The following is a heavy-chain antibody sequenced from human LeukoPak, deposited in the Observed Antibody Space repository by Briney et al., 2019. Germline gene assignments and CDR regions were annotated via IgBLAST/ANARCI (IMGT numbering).Heavy chain of an antibody. CDR3: ARDATDSSGYYYFDY. CDR1: GFTFSSYG. CDR2: IWYDGSNK. Sequence: GRSLRLSCAASGFTFSSYGMHWVRQAPGKGLEWVAVIWYDGSNKYYADSVKGRITISRDNSKNTLYLQMNSLRAEDTAVYYCARDATDSSGYYYFDYWGQGTLVTVSS. V-gene: IGHV3-33*01. J-gene: IGHJ4*02. D-gene: IGHD3-22*01.